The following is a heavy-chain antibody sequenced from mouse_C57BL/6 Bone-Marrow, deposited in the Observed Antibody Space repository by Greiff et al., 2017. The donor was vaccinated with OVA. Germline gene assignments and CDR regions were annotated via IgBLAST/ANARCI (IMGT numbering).Heavy chain of an antibody. D-gene: IGHD2-2*01. V-gene: IGHV5-9-1*02. CDR1: GFTFSSYA. CDR3: TRGGYLPGFCYIDV. CDR2: ISSGGDYI. J-gene: IGHJ1*03. Sequence: EVQVVESGEGLVKPGGSLKLSCAASGFTFSSYAMSWVRQTPEKRLEWVAYISSGGDYIYYADTVKGRFTISRDTARNTLYQQMSNLNAEDTAMYYCTRGGYLPGFCYIDVWGTGTTVTVSS.